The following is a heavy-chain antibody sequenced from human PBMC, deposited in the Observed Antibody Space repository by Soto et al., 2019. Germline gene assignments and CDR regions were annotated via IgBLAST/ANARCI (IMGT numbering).Heavy chain of an antibody. D-gene: IGHD3-22*01. CDR1: GFTFSDYY. J-gene: IGHJ4*02. CDR3: SNMSSENYYDPVFS. CDR2: ISSSGNII. Sequence: QVQLVESGGGLVKTGGSLRIVCEASGFTFSDYYMSWVRQAPGKGLEWVSYISSSGNIIYYADSVKGRFTISRDNAKNSVYQQMNSLRAEDTALYFCSNMSSENYYDPVFSWGQGTLVTVYS. V-gene: IGHV3-11*01.